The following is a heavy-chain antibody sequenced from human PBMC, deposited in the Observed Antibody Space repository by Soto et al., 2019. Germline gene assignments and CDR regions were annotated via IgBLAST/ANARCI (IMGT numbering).Heavy chain of an antibody. CDR2: INPKSGGT. V-gene: IGHV1-2*04. D-gene: IGHD2-8*01. J-gene: IGHJ6*02. CDR1: GYSFTDYH. CDR3: ARGDSTDCSNGVCSFFYNHDMDV. Sequence: ASVKVSCKASGYSFTDYHIHWVRQAPGQGLEWLGRINPKSGGTSTAQKFQGWVTMTTDTSISTASMELTRLTSDDTAIYYCARGDSTDCSNGVCSFFYNHDMDVRGQVPNVTVSS.